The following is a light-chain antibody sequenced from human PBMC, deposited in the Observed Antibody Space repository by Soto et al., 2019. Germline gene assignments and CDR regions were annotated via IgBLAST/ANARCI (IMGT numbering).Light chain of an antibody. CDR1: SSNIGAGYD. CDR2: GNN. CDR3: QSSDSSLSGYVV. J-gene: IGLJ2*01. V-gene: IGLV1-40*01. Sequence: QAVVMQPPSVSGAPGQRVPISCTGSSSNIGAGYDVHWYQQLPGTAPKLLIYGNNTRPSGVPDRFSGSKSGTSASLAITGLQAEDEADYYCQSSDSSLSGYVVFGGGTQLTVL.